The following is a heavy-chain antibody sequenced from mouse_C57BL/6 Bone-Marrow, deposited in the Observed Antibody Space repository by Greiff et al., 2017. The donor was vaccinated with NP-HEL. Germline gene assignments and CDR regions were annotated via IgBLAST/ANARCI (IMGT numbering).Heavy chain of an antibody. Sequence: VQLQQSGAELVRPGTSVQVSCKASGYAFTNYLIEWVKQRPGQGLAWIGVLNPGNGGNNYNEKFKGKATLTADKSSSTAYMQLSSLTSEDSAVYFCARKSYSNEDYFDYWGKGTTLTVSS. CDR3: ARKSYSNEDYFDY. D-gene: IGHD2-5*01. CDR1: GYAFTNYL. CDR2: LNPGNGGN. V-gene: IGHV1-54*01. J-gene: IGHJ2*01.